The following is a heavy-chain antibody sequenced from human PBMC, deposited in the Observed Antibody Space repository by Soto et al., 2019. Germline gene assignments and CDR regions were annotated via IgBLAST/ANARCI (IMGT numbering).Heavy chain of an antibody. CDR2: TYYKSKWYT. J-gene: IGHJ4*01. V-gene: IGHV6-1*01. CDR3: ARSRCIVVTGQGLYC. Sequence: SQTLSLTCAISGDSVSSNTATWNWIRQSPSRGLEWLGRTYYKSKWYTDSAIPVKSRIVINPDTSKNQISLQLKSVTPEDAAVYYCARSRCIVVTGQGLYCWGQGTLDTVSS. D-gene: IGHD6-19*01. CDR1: GDSVSSNTAT.